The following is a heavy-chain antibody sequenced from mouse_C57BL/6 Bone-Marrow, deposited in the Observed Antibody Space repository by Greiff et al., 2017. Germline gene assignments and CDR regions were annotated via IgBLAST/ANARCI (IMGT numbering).Heavy chain of an antibody. CDR2: IDPSDSYT. CDR3: ARTPYGYYGSSYDAMDY. CDR1: GYTFTSYW. Sequence: QVQLQQPGAELVMPGASVKLSCKASGYTFTSYWMHWVKQRPGQGLAWIGEIDPSDSYTNYNQKFKGKSTLTVDTSSSTAYMQLSSLTSEDSAVYYCARTPYGYYGSSYDAMDYWGQGTSVTVSS. J-gene: IGHJ4*01. D-gene: IGHD1-1*01. V-gene: IGHV1-69*01.